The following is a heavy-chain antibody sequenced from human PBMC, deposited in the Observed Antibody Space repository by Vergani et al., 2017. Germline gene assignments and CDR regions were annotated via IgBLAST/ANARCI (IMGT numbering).Heavy chain of an antibody. CDR2: IYYSGST. D-gene: IGHD1-20*01. CDR3: ARAKDNWNDGGYFDY. V-gene: IGHV4-30-4*01. CDR1: GGSISSGDYY. Sequence: QVQLQESGPGLVKPSQTLSLTCTVSGGSISSGDYYWSWIRQPPGKGLEWIGYIYYSGSTYYNPSLKSRVTISVDTSKKQFALKLSSVTAADTAVYYCARAKDNWNDGGYFDYWGQGTLVTVSS. J-gene: IGHJ4*02.